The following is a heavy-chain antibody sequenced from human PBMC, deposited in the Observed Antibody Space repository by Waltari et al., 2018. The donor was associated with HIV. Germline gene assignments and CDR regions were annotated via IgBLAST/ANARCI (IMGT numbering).Heavy chain of an antibody. J-gene: IGHJ4*02. D-gene: IGHD5-12*01. CDR2: NSSSSSTI. CDR1: GFTFSSYS. CDR3: ARDAGYSGYEYYFDY. V-gene: IGHV3-48*02. Sequence: EVQLVESGGGLVQPGGSLRLSCAASGFTFSSYSMNWVRQAPGKGLKWVSYNSSSSSTIYYADSVKGRFTISRDNAKNSLYLQMNSLRDDDTAVYYCARDAGYSGYEYYFDYWGQGTLVTVSS.